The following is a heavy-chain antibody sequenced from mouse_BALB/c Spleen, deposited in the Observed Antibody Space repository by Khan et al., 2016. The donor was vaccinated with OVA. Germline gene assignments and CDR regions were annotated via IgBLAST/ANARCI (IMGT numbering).Heavy chain of an antibody. CDR2: ISSGGDYT. CDR1: GFTFSAYS. Sequence: EVELVESGGDLVKPGGSLKVSCAASGFTFSAYSMSWVRQTPDKRLEWVATISSGGDYTYYPDNVKGRFTISRDNAKNTLYLQMSSLKSEDTAMYYCASHLTGSFTYWGQGTLVTVSA. CDR3: ASHLTGSFTY. J-gene: IGHJ3*01. D-gene: IGHD4-1*01. V-gene: IGHV5-6*01.